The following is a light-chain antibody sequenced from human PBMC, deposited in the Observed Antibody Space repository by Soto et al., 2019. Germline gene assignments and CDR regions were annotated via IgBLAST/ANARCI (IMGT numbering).Light chain of an antibody. V-gene: IGKV3-11*01. CDR1: QYINTR. CDR3: HQRQSWPRT. Sequence: EIVLTQSPATLSSFPGDRVTLSCRASQYINTRLAWYQHRPGQAPSLLIYQTSIRAAGIPARFSASGSGTEFTLPISDVQPEDFALYYCHQRQSWPRTFGQGTKVDI. J-gene: IGKJ1*01. CDR2: QTS.